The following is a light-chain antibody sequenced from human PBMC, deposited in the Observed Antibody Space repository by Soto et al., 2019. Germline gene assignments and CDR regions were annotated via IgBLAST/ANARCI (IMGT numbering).Light chain of an antibody. J-gene: IGKJ1*01. CDR3: QHYNSYSEA. CDR1: QTVSNK. V-gene: IGKV3-11*01. CDR2: DAS. Sequence: EIVLTQSPATLSSSPGERATLSCRASQTVSNKLAWYQHKPGQAPRLLIYDASNRATGIPARFSGSGSGTDFTLSISSLEPEDFATYYCQHYNSYSEAFGQGTKVDI.